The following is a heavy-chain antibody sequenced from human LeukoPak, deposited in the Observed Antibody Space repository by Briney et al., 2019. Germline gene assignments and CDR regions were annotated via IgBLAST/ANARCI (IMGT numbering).Heavy chain of an antibody. D-gene: IGHD3-3*01. CDR2: IYHSGST. V-gene: IGHV4-4*02. J-gene: IGHJ4*02. Sequence: SETLSLTCAVSGGSISSSNWWSWVRQPPGKGLEWIGEIYHSGSTNYNPSLKSRVTISVDTSKNQFSLKLSSVTAADTAVYYCARGNRITIFGVVINRPLDYWGQGTLVTVSS. CDR1: GGSISSSNW. CDR3: ARGNRITIFGVVINRPLDY.